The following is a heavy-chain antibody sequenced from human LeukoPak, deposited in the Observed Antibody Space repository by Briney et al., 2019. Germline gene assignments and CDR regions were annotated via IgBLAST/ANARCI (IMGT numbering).Heavy chain of an antibody. CDR1: GYSFTSYW. J-gene: IGHJ3*02. V-gene: IGHV5-51*01. Sequence: GESLKISCKGSGYSFTSYWIGWVRQMPGKGLEWMGIIYPGDSDTRYSPSFQGQVTISADKSISTAYLQWSSLKASDTAMYYCARRARYCTNGVCENAFDIWGQGTMVTVSS. CDR2: IYPGDSDT. CDR3: ARRARYCTNGVCENAFDI. D-gene: IGHD2-8*01.